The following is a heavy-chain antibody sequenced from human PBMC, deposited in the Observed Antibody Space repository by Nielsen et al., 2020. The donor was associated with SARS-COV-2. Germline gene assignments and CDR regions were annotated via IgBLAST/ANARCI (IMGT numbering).Heavy chain of an antibody. J-gene: IGHJ6*02. V-gene: IGHV4-59*01. D-gene: IGHD6-13*01. CDR3: GRLYSSSYYGDYYGMDV. CDR1: GDSIVPYF. Sequence: SETLSLTCTVSGDSIVPYFWTWIRQPQGKGLEWIGYVYYSGSTNYNPSLKSRVTMSLDTSKTQFSLKLTSVTAADAAVYFCGRLYSSSYYGDYYGMDVWGQGTTVTVSS. CDR2: VYYSGST.